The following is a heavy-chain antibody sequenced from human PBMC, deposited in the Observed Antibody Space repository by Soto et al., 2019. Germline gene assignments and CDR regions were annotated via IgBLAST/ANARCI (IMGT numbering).Heavy chain of an antibody. V-gene: IGHV4-59*08. CDR3: ARHSNRNYGLYYFDY. J-gene: IGHJ4*02. D-gene: IGHD4-4*01. CDR2: IYYSGST. Sequence: SETLSLTCAVYGGSFSGYYWSWIRQPPGKGLEWIGYIYYSGSTKYKPSLKSRVTISVDTSKNQFSLKVSSATAADTAVYYCARHSNRNYGLYYFDYWGLGALVTVSS. CDR1: GGSFSGYY.